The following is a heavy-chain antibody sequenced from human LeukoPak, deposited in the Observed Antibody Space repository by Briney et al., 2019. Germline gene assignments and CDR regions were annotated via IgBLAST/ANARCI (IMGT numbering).Heavy chain of an antibody. CDR1: GGTFSGYD. CDR3: ARGWGYSYGYAN. CDR2: INHSGST. D-gene: IGHD5-18*01. V-gene: IGHV4-34*01. J-gene: IGHJ4*02. Sequence: SDTLSVSCAVYGGTFSGYDSSWIRQPPGQGLEWIGEINHSGSTNYNPYLKSRVTISVDTSKSQFSPKLSSVTAADTAVYYCARGWGYSYGYANWGQGTLVTVSS.